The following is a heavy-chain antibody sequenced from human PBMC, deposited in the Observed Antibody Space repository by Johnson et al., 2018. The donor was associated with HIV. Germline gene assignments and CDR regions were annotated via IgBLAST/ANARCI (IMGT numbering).Heavy chain of an antibody. D-gene: IGHD3-16*01. V-gene: IGHV3-23*04. J-gene: IGHJ3*02. CDR3: ARAMDYDYVWGTTNAFDI. Sequence: VQLVESGGGVVQPGRSLRLSCAASGFTFSSYALTWVRPAPGTGLDWVSTVSDGAGNTYYADFVTGPLPLSRDNSKNTLYLQMNSLRLEDTAVYYCARAMDYDYVWGTTNAFDIWGQGTLVTVSS. CDR1: GFTFSSYA. CDR2: VSDGAGNT.